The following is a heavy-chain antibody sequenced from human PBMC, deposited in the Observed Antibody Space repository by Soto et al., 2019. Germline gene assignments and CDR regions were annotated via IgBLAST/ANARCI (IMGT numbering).Heavy chain of an antibody. Sequence: SVKVSCKASGFTFTSSAVQWVRQARGQRLEWIGWIVVGSGNTNYAQKFQERVTITRDMSTSTAYMELSSLRSEDTAVYYCAAARIAHYYYGMDVWGQGTTVTVSS. CDR2: IVVGSGNT. V-gene: IGHV1-58*01. CDR1: GFTFTSSA. D-gene: IGHD6-13*01. CDR3: AAARIAHYYYGMDV. J-gene: IGHJ6*02.